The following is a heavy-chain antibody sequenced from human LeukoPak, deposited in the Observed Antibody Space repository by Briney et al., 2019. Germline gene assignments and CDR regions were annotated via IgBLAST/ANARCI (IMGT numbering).Heavy chain of an antibody. CDR3: ARGGGLNYYYYYMDV. D-gene: IGHD6-25*01. CDR1: GGSFSGYY. J-gene: IGHJ6*03. Sequence: SETLSLTCAVYGGSFSGYYWSWIRQPPGKGLEWIGEINHSGSTNYNPSLKSRVTISVDTSKNQFSLKLSSVTAADTAVYYCARGGGLNYYYYYMDVWGKGTTVTVSS. CDR2: INHSGST. V-gene: IGHV4-34*01.